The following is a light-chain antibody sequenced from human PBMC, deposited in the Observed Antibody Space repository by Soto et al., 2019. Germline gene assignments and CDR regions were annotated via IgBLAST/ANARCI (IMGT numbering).Light chain of an antibody. CDR1: QGIFSY. J-gene: IGKJ1*01. V-gene: IGKV1-9*01. CDR2: AAS. CDR3: QQVNSYPWT. Sequence: DIQLTQSPSFLSASAGDRVTITCRASQGIFSYLAWYQQKPGKAPKLLIYAASTVQIGAPSRFSGSGSGTEFTPTISSLQPEDSAPYDCQQVNSYPWTFGRGTKVEIK.